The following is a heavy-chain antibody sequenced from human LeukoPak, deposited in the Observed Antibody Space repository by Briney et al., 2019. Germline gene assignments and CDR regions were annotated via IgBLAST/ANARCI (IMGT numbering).Heavy chain of an antibody. V-gene: IGHV3-23*01. CDR2: VTTSGGGT. D-gene: IGHD1-14*01. J-gene: IGHJ4*02. Sequence: GGSLRLSCAASGFTFTTYDMAWVRQASGKGLDWVSLVTTSGGGTYYADSVKGRFTISRDNSKDTVYLQMNYLRADDTAIYYCAKELSLLRNPTVFDSWRQGSIVTVPS. CDR3: AKELSLLRNPTVFDS. CDR1: GFTFTTYD.